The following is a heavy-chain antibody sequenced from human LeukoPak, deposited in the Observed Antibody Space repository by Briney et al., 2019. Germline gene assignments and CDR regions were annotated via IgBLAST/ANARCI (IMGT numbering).Heavy chain of an antibody. CDR2: INHSGST. CDR3: ARAYYGSGSYYNSYYYYMDV. D-gene: IGHD3-10*01. CDR1: GGSFSGYY. Sequence: SETLSLTCAVYGGSFSGYYWSWIRQPPGKGLEWIGEINHSGSTNYNPSLKSRVTISVDTSKNQFSLKLSSVTAADTAVYYCARAYYGSGSYYNSYYYYMDVWGKGTTVTISS. V-gene: IGHV4-34*01. J-gene: IGHJ6*03.